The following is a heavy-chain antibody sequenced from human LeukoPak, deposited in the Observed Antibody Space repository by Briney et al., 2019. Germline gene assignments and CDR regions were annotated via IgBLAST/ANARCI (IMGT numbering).Heavy chain of an antibody. D-gene: IGHD5-12*01. J-gene: IGHJ4*02. CDR3: PTDGDSGYDPAY. Sequence: ASVKVSCKASGYTFTDYYMHWVQQAPGKGLEWMGRVDPEDGETIYAEKFQGRVTITADTSTDTAYMELSSLRSEDTAVYYCPTDGDSGYDPAYWGQGTLVTVSS. CDR2: VDPEDGET. CDR1: GYTFTDYY. V-gene: IGHV1-69-2*01.